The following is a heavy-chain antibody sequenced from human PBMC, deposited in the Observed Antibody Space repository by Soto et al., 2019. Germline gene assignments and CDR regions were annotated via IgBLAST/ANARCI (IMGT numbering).Heavy chain of an antibody. J-gene: IGHJ3*02. V-gene: IGHV3-53*01. D-gene: IGHD1-26*01. CDR3: ASWLLREHAYDI. Sequence: DVQLVESGGGLIQPGGSLRLSCAAFGLTVSGKKYMAWVRQAPGRGLEWVSGLYDVDGTYYADSVNGRFTVSSDSSKSIVYLQMNSLRPDDTAIYYCASWLLREHAYDIWGVGTTVTVSS. CDR1: GLTVSGKKY. CDR2: LYDVDGT.